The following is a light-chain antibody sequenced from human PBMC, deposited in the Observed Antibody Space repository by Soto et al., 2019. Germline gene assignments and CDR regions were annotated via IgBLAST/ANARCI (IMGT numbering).Light chain of an antibody. Sequence: QSALTQPRSVSGSPGQPVTISCTGTSSDVGNYNYVSWYQQHPGKPPKLIIYDVAKRPSGVPDRFSGSKSGNTASLTISGLQTEDDADYHCYSYAGSYSWVFGGGTKLTVL. J-gene: IGLJ3*02. V-gene: IGLV2-11*01. CDR3: YSYAGSYSWV. CDR1: SSDVGNYNY. CDR2: DVA.